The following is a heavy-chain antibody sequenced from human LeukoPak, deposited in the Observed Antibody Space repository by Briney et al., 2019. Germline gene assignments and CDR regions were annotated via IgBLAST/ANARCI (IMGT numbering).Heavy chain of an antibody. CDR2: ISGSGGRT. D-gene: IGHD3-9*01. J-gene: IGHJ4*02. CDR1: GFIFNIYA. Sequence: GGSLRLSCAASGFIFNIYAMSWVRQAPGKGLEWVSAISGSGGRTYYADSVKGRFTISRDNSKNTLYLQMNSLRAEDTAVYYCAKWGDYDVLTGYYVSDYWGQGTLVTVSS. CDR3: AKWGDYDVLTGYYVSDY. V-gene: IGHV3-23*01.